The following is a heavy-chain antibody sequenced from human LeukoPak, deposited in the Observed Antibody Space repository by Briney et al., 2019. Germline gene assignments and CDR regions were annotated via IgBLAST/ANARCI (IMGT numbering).Heavy chain of an antibody. D-gene: IGHD6-6*01. Sequence: ASVKVSCKASGYTFPSYFMHWVRQAPGQGLEWMGIINPTGGSTTYAQKFQGRVTMTRDTSTSTVYMELSSLRSDDTAVYYRARTAARRFDYWGQGTLVTVSS. CDR2: INPTGGST. J-gene: IGHJ4*02. CDR3: ARTAARRFDY. CDR1: GYTFPSYF. V-gene: IGHV1-46*01.